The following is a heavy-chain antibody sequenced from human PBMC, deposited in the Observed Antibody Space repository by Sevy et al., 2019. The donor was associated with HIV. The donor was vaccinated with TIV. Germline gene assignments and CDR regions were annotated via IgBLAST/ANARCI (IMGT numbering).Heavy chain of an antibody. CDR1: GFTFSSSW. V-gene: IGHV3-74*03. CDR2: INSDGSST. CDR3: AKTGRYSYYYGMDV. Sequence: GGSLRLSCAASGFTFSSSWMHWVRQAPGKGLVWVSRINSDGSSTTYADSVKGRFTISRDNAKNTLYLQMNSLRAEDTAVYYCAKTGRYSYYYGMDVWGQGTTVTVSS. J-gene: IGHJ6*02.